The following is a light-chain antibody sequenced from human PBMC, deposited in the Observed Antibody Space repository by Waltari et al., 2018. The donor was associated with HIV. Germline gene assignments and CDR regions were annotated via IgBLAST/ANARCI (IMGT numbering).Light chain of an antibody. CDR1: NIGLKT. CDR2: DDD. CDR3: QVWDSGSDLWV. V-gene: IGLV3-21*02. J-gene: IGLJ3*02. Sequence: SYVLTQPPSVSVAPGQTARITCGGTNIGLKTVHWYRKRPGQAPVLVVYDDDDRPSGIPERFSGSNSGNTATLTISRVEAGDEADYYCQVWDSGSDLWVFGGRTKLTVL.